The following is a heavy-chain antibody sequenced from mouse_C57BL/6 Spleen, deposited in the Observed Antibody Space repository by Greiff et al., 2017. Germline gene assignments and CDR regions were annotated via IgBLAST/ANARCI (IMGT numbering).Heavy chain of an antibody. CDR1: GYTFTSYW. CDR2: IYPGNGST. CDR3: ARTHTPGWYFDV. Sequence: VQLQQPGAELVKPGASVKMSCKASGYTFTSYWITWVKQRPGQGLEWIGDIYPGNGSTNYNEKFKSKATLTVDTSSSTDYMQLSSLTSEDSAVDYCARTHTPGWYFDVWGTGTTVTVSS. J-gene: IGHJ1*03. D-gene: IGHD6-1*01. V-gene: IGHV1-55*01.